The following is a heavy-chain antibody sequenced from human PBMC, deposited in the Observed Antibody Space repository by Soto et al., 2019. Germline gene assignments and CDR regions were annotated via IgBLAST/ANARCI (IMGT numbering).Heavy chain of an antibody. J-gene: IGHJ4*02. CDR2: ISAYNGNT. CDR1: GYTFTSYG. V-gene: IGHV1-18*04. Sequence: ASVKVSCKASGYTFTSYGISWLRQAPGQGLEWMGWISAYNGNTNYAQKLQGRVTMTTDTSTSTAYMELRSLRSDDTAVYYCARDQYSSTWHYFDFWGQGTQVTVSS. CDR3: ARDQYSSTWHYFDF. D-gene: IGHD6-13*01.